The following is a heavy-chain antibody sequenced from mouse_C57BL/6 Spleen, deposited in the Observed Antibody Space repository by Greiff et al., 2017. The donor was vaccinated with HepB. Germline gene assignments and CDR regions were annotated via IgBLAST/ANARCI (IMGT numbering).Heavy chain of an antibody. J-gene: IGHJ4*01. CDR3: ARNWDGNAMDY. D-gene: IGHD4-1*01. V-gene: IGHV1-80*01. CDR1: GYAFSSYW. Sequence: VKLMESGAELVKPGASVKISCKASGYAFSSYWMNWVKQRPGKGLEWIGQIYPGDGDTNYNGKFKGKATLTADKSSSTAYMQLSSLTSEDSAVYFCARNWDGNAMDYWGQGTSVTVSS. CDR2: IYPGDGDT.